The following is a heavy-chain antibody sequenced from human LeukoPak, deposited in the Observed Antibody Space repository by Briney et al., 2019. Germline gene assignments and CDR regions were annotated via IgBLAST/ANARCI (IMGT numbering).Heavy chain of an antibody. CDR1: DGSISSHY. D-gene: IGHD1-26*01. Sequence: PSETLSLTCTVSDGSISSHYWSWIRQPPGKGLEWIGYIYYSGSTNYNPSLKSRVTISVDTSKNQFSLKLSSVTAADTAVYYCARDYSGFDYWGQGTLVTVSS. J-gene: IGHJ4*02. V-gene: IGHV4-59*11. CDR3: ARDYSGFDY. CDR2: IYYSGST.